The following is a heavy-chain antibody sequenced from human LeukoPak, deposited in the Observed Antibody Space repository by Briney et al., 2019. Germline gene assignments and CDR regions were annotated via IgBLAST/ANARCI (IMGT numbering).Heavy chain of an antibody. CDR1: GFTFSNFA. V-gene: IGHV3-30*02. CDR2: IRYDGINK. CDR3: AKELDSSSVLGVFDI. D-gene: IGHD3-3*01. J-gene: IGHJ3*02. Sequence: GGSLRLSCAASGFTFSNFAMHWVRQAPGKGLEWVAFIRYDGINKYYADSVKGRFTISRDNSKNTLYLQMSSLRAEDTAIYYCAKELDSSSVLGVFDIWGQGTMVTVSS.